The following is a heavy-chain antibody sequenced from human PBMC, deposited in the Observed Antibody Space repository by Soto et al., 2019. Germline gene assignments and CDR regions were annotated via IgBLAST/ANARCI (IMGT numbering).Heavy chain of an antibody. CDR3: AKDGDYYDSSGYYPQGYYGMDV. J-gene: IGHJ6*02. V-gene: IGHV3-23*01. D-gene: IGHD3-22*01. Sequence: GGSLRLSCAASGFTFSSYAMSWVRQAPGKGLEWVSAISGSGGSTYYADSVKGRFTISRDNSKNTLYLQMNTLRAEDTAVYYCAKDGDYYDSSGYYPQGYYGMDVWGQGTTVTVSS. CDR1: GFTFSSYA. CDR2: ISGSGGST.